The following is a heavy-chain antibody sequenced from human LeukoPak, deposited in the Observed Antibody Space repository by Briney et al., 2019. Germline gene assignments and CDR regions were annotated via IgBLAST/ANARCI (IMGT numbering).Heavy chain of an antibody. D-gene: IGHD3-10*01. CDR1: GYTFTSYY. J-gene: IGHJ4*02. Sequence: ASVKVSCKASGYTFTSYYMHWVRQAPGQGLEWMGIINPSGGSTSYAQKFQGRVTMTRDTSTSTVYMELSSLGSEDTAVYYCAREPLYGSGSYYNAALDYWGQGTLVTVSS. CDR3: AREPLYGSGSYYNAALDY. V-gene: IGHV1-46*01. CDR2: INPSGGST.